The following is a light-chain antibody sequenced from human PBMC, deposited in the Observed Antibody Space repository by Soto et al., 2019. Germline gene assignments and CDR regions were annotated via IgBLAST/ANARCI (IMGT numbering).Light chain of an antibody. CDR1: QSVSSN. V-gene: IGKV3-15*01. CDR2: GAS. CDR3: QQYNDWPPWT. Sequence: EIVLTQSPGTLSLSPGERATLSCRASQSVSSNVAWYQQKPGQAPRLLIYGASNRATGIPARFSGSGSGTDFSLTITSLQSEDFAVYYCQQYNDWPPWTFGQGTKVEIK. J-gene: IGKJ1*01.